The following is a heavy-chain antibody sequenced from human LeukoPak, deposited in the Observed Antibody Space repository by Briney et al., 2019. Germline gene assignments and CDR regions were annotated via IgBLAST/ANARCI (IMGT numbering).Heavy chain of an antibody. Sequence: PGRSLRLSCAASGFTFSSYAMSWIRQAPGKGLEWVSVISGSGGSTYYADSVKGRFTISRDNSKNTLYLQMNSLRAEDTAVYYCAKDLLGYCTSTSCYIWGMDVWGQGTTVTVSS. J-gene: IGHJ6*02. CDR3: AKDLLGYCTSTSCYIWGMDV. CDR1: GFTFSSYA. D-gene: IGHD2-2*02. V-gene: IGHV3-23*01. CDR2: ISGSGGST.